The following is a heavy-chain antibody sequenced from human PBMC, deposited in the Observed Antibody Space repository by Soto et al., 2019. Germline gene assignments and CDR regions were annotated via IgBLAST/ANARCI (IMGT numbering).Heavy chain of an antibody. CDR3: AKAGALGYYDILTGYYTGRYYFDY. D-gene: IGHD3-9*01. V-gene: IGHV3-23*01. CDR2: ISGSGGST. Sequence: GGSLRLSCAASGFTFSSYAMSWVRQAPGKGLEWVSAISGSGGSTYYADSVKGRFTISRDNSKNTLYLQMNSLRAEDTAVYYCAKAGALGYYDILTGYYTGRYYFDYWGQGTLVTVSS. J-gene: IGHJ4*02. CDR1: GFTFSSYA.